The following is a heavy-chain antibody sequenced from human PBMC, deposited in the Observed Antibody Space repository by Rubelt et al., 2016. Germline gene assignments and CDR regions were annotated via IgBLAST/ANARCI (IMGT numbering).Heavy chain of an antibody. CDR2: IKQDGSEK. CDR3: ASDFYYNSSNYYGGLDY. D-gene: IGHD3-22*01. CDR1: GFTFNNYW. V-gene: IGHV3-7*01. Sequence: GFTFNNYWMNWVRQAPGKGLEWVANIKQDGSEKYYVDSVKGRFTISRDNAKNSLYLQMNSLRAEDTAVYYYASDFYYNSSNYYGGLDYWGQGILVTVSS. J-gene: IGHJ4*02.